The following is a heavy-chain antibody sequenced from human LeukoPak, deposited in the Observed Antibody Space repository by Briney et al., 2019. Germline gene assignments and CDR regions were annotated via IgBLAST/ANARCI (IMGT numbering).Heavy chain of an antibody. D-gene: IGHD5-18*01. J-gene: IGHJ4*02. CDR1: GYSITSYW. CDR2: IYPGDSDT. V-gene: IGHV5-51*07. CDR3: ARLRGYSYGHLDY. Sequence: GEFLKISCKCSGYSITSYWIGWVQQIPGEGLEWVGIIYPGDSDTRYSPSFQGQVTISADKSISTAYLQWSSLKALDTAMYYCARLRGYSYGHLDYWGQGTMVTVSS.